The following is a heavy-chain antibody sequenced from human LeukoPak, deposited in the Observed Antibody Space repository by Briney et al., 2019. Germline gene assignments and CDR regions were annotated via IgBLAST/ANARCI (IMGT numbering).Heavy chain of an antibody. CDR2: IYYSGST. CDR1: GGAISSYY. V-gene: IGHV4-59*07. CDR3: ARIGFSQGVYYFDY. Sequence: SDTLSLTCTVSGGAISSYYWSWLRQPPGKGLEWIGYIYYSGSTNYNPSLKRRVTISVDTSKNQFSLKLSSVTAADTAVYYCARIGFSQGVYYFDYWGQGTLVTVSS. D-gene: IGHD2-8*01. J-gene: IGHJ4*02.